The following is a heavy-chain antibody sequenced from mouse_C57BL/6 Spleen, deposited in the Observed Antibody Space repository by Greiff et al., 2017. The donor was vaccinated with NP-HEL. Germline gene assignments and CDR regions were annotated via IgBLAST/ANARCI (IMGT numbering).Heavy chain of an antibody. CDR2: INPGYGTT. CDR1: GYSFTDYY. D-gene: IGHD1-1*01. J-gene: IGHJ1*03. V-gene: IGHV1-39*01. Sequence: VQLQQSGPELVKPGASVKISCKASGYSFTDYYMNWVKQSHGKSLEWIGEINPGYGTTSYNQKFTGKATLTVDQSSSTAYMQLNSLTSEDSAVYSCARRYYGSSYWYFDVWGTGTTVTVSS. CDR3: ARRYYGSSYWYFDV.